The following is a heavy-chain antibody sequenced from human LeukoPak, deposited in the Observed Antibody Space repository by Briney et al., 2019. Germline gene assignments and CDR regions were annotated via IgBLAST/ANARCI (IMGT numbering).Heavy chain of an antibody. CDR3: AGMRITTPTVGTLDY. V-gene: IGHV4-59*07. J-gene: IGHJ4*02. CDR2: IYNSGST. Sequence: ADTLSLTCTVSGGSMSTYYWTWIRQPPGKGLEWIGFIYNSGSTKYNPSLKSRVTISVDTSKNQFSLKLSSVTAADTAVYYCAGMRITTPTVGTLDYWGQGTLVTVSS. CDR1: GGSMSTYY. D-gene: IGHD1-14*01.